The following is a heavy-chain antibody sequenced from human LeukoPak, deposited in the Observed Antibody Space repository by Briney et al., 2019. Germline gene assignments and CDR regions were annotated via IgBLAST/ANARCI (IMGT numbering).Heavy chain of an antibody. V-gene: IGHV3-9*01. Sequence: SLLLSCAASGFTFDDYAMHWVRQAPGKGLEWVSGISWNSGSIGYADSVKGRFTISRDNAKNSLYLQMNSLRAEDTALYYCAKTAYYYDSSGYSGPQYYFDYWGQGTLVTVSS. CDR1: GFTFDDYA. J-gene: IGHJ4*02. D-gene: IGHD3-22*01. CDR2: ISWNSGSI. CDR3: AKTAYYYDSSGYSGPQYYFDY.